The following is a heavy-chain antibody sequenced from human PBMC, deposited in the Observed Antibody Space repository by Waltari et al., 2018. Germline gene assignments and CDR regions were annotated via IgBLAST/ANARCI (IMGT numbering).Heavy chain of an antibody. V-gene: IGHV4-59*01. J-gene: IGHJ5*02. CDR2: VYYSGST. D-gene: IGHD6-25*01. CDR1: DGSIMTYS. Sequence: QLQLQESGPGLVKPSETLALTCTVSDGSIMTYSWSWIRQPPGKGLEWIGYVYYSGSTNYNPSLKSRVTISVDTSKNQFSLKLRSVTAADTAVYYCARRVRDIISGDNWFDPWGQGTLVTVSS. CDR3: ARRVRDIISGDNWFDP.